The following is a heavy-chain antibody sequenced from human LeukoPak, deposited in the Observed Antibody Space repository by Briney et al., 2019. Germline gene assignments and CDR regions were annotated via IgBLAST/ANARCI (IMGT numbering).Heavy chain of an antibody. Sequence: QPGGSLRLSFAASGXTFSSYSMNWVGRAPGKGLEWVSYISSSSSTIYYADSVKGRFTISRDNAKNSLYLQMNSLRDEDTAVYYCARVRYFDYWGQGILVTVSS. CDR3: ARVRYFDY. CDR2: ISSSSSTI. D-gene: IGHD3-10*01. CDR1: GXTFSSYS. V-gene: IGHV3-48*02. J-gene: IGHJ4*02.